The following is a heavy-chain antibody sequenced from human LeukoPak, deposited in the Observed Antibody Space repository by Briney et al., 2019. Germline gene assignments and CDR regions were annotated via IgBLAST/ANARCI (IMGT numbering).Heavy chain of an antibody. CDR2: VSAYNGNT. CDR3: ASSPSTSGYFDY. CDR1: GYTFTDYH. J-gene: IGHJ4*02. Sequence: ASVKVSCKASGYTFTDYHMHWVRQAPGQGLEWMGWVSAYNGNTNYAQKLQGRVTMTTDTSTSTAYMELRSLRSDDTAVYYCASSPSTSGYFDYWGQGTLVTVSS. D-gene: IGHD2-2*01. V-gene: IGHV1-18*04.